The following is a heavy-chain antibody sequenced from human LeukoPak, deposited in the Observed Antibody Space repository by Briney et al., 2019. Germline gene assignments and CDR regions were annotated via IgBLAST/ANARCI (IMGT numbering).Heavy chain of an antibody. J-gene: IGHJ4*02. CDR3: AGANTHRTNDY. CDR1: GFTFSSYS. V-gene: IGHV3-48*01. D-gene: IGHD4/OR15-4a*01. CDR2: ISSSSSTI. Sequence: GGSLRLSCAASGFTFSSYSMNWVRQAPGKGLEWVSYISSSSSTIYYADSVKGRFTISRDNAKNSLYLQMNSLRAEDTAVYYCAGANTHRTNDYWGQGTLVTVSS.